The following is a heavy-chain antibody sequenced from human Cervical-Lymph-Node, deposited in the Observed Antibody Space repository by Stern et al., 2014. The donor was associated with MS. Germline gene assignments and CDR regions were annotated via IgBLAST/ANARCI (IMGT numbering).Heavy chain of an antibody. Sequence: VQLVQSGAEVKEPGGSVKVSCTASGYTFTDYNIQWVRQAPGPGLEWMGMISPDGGRTAYAPKFRGRVTMTRDKSTATVYMELNSLRSEDTAVYFCARVAPTVGAAYWGQGTLVIVSS. CDR2: ISPDGGRT. J-gene: IGHJ4*02. CDR3: ARVAPTVGAAY. D-gene: IGHD1-26*01. CDR1: GYTFTDYN. V-gene: IGHV1-46*01.